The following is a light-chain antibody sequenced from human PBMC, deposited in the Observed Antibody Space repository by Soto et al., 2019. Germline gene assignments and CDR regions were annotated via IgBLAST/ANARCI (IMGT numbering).Light chain of an antibody. CDR1: GSDVGANNF. V-gene: IGLV2-14*03. CDR2: DVS. Sequence: QSLLTQPASVSGSPGQSITISCTGTGSDVGANNFVSWYQQLPGKAPKLMIFDVSHRPSGVSYRFSGSKSGNTASLTISGLQAEDEADYFCNSYTSSSTYVFATGTKVTVL. CDR3: NSYTSSSTYV. J-gene: IGLJ1*01.